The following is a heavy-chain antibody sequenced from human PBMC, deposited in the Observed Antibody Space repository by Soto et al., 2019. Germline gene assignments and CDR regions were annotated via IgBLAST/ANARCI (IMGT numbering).Heavy chain of an antibody. CDR2: IIPIFGTA. CDR1: GGTFSSYA. D-gene: IGHD2-2*01. Sequence: SVKVSCKASGGTFSSYAISWVRQAPGQGLEWMGGIIPIFGTANYAQKFQGRVTITADESTSTAYMELSSLRSEDTAVYYCARDVEVVVVPDAVYNWSDAWGQGTLVTVSS. CDR3: ARDVEVVVVPDAVYNWSDA. J-gene: IGHJ5*02. V-gene: IGHV1-69*13.